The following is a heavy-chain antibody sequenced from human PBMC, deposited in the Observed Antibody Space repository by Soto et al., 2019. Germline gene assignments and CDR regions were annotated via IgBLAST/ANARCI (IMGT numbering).Heavy chain of an antibody. D-gene: IGHD3-22*01. Sequence: QVQLVQSGGEVKKPGASVKVSCKASGYTFTYYGISWVRQAPGQGLEGMGWISAYNGNTNYAQRVQGRVTMTTDTSTSTAYMELRSLRSDDTAVYYCARVRYHDDSGWKDFDYWGQGTLVTVSS. J-gene: IGHJ4*02. CDR1: GYTFTYYG. CDR2: ISAYNGNT. CDR3: ARVRYHDDSGWKDFDY. V-gene: IGHV1-18*01.